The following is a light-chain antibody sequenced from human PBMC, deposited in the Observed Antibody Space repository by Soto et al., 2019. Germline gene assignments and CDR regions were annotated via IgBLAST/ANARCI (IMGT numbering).Light chain of an antibody. CDR2: AAS. CDR1: QGIRND. CDR3: QQSYNSPPIT. V-gene: IGKV1-39*01. Sequence: DIQMTQSPSSLSASVGDRVTITCRASQGIRNDLGWYQQKPGKAPKRLIYAASSLQSGVPSRFRGSGYGTDFALTITSLQPEDFAIYYCQQSYNSPPITFGQGTRLEIK. J-gene: IGKJ5*01.